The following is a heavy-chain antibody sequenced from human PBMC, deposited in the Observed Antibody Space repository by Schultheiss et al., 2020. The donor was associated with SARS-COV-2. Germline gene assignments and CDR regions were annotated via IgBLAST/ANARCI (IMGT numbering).Heavy chain of an antibody. J-gene: IGHJ4*02. CDR2: ISSRDRTI. CDR1: GFTFSGSA. Sequence: GGSLRLSCAASGFTFSGSAMHWVRQASGKGLEWVSYISSRDRTIYYADSVKGRFTISRDNAKHSLYLQMNSLRAEDTAVYYCAREDFDSWGQGTLVTVSS. CDR3: AREDFDS. V-gene: IGHV3-48*03.